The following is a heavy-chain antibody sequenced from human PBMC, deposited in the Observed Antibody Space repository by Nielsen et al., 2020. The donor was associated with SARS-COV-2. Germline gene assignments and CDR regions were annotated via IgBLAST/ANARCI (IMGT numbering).Heavy chain of an antibody. CDR3: ARDSIWFGELYHDY. J-gene: IGHJ4*02. CDR2: ISYDGSNK. V-gene: IGHV3-30*04. D-gene: IGHD3-10*01. Sequence: GESLKISCAASGFTFSSYAMHWVRQAPGKGLEWVAVISYDGSNKYYADSVKGRFTISRDNSKNTLYLQMNSLRAEDTAVYYCARDSIWFGELYHDYWGQGTLVTVSS. CDR1: GFTFSSYA.